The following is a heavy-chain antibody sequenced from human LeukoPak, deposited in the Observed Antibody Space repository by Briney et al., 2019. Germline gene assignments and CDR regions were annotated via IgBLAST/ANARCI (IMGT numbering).Heavy chain of an antibody. D-gene: IGHD3-9*01. J-gene: IGHJ5*02. CDR2: FDPEDGET. V-gene: IGHV1-24*01. CDR3: ATDLPDYDILTNENWFDP. Sequence: ASVKVSCKVSGHTLTELSMHWVRQAPGKGLEWMGGFDPEDGETIYAQKFQGRVTMTEDTSTDTAYMKLSSLRSEDTAVYYCATDLPDYDILTNENWFDPWGQGTLVTVSS. CDR1: GHTLTELS.